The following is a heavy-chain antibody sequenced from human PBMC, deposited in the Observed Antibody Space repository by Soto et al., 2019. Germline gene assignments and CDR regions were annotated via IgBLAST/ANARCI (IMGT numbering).Heavy chain of an antibody. D-gene: IGHD2-21*01. CDR2: ITGSGGST. CDR1: GFTLSTYA. V-gene: IGHV3-23*01. J-gene: IGHJ3*02. Sequence: GGSLRLSCVASGFTLSTYAMSWVRQAPGKGLEWVSGITGSGGSTYYADSVKGRFTISRDNSKSTVSLHMNSLRAEDTAVYYCVKHRGNAFGDVDIGGKGKMVTVS. CDR3: VKHRGNAFGDVDI.